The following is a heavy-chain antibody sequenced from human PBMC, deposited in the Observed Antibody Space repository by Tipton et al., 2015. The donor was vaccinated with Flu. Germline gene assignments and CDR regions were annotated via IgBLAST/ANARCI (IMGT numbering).Heavy chain of an antibody. D-gene: IGHD3-10*02. CDR1: SGSIRSTNYF. CDR3: ARLSFYDVDLKNFYFDY. Sequence: TLSLTCTVSSGSIRSTNYFCAWIRQPPGKRLELIGSIYPSGTTYYNPSLKSRVTMPVDTTNNQLSLKLSYVTAADMAMFYCARLSFYDVDLKNFYFDYWGQGALVTVS. J-gene: IGHJ4*02. V-gene: IGHV4-39*01. CDR2: IYPSGTT.